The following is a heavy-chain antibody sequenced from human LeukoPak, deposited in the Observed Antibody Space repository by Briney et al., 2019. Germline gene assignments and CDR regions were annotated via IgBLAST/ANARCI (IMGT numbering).Heavy chain of an antibody. CDR2: IYYSGDT. Sequence: KASETLSLTCTVSGGSVDSGSYYWGWIRQSPGKGLEWIGSIYYSGDTYYNPSLKSRVTISVDTSKNQFSLKLSSVTAADTAVYYCARDAPGIAAAGVYWGQGTLVTVSS. J-gene: IGHJ4*02. CDR3: ARDAPGIAAAGVY. CDR1: GGSVDSGSYY. D-gene: IGHD6-13*01. V-gene: IGHV4-39*07.